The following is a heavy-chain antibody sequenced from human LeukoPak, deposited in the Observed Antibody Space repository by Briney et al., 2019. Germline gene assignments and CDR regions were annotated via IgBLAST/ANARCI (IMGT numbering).Heavy chain of an antibody. J-gene: IGHJ4*02. CDR2: IYYSGST. CDR1: GGSISSSSYY. D-gene: IGHD3-16*01. CDR3: ASTRHYVDNLKFDY. V-gene: IGHV4-39*07. Sequence: PSKTLSLTCTVSGGSISSSSYYWGWIRQPPGKGLEWIGSIYYSGSTYYNPSLKSRVTISVDTSKNQFSLKLSSVTAADTAVYYCASTRHYVDNLKFDYWGQGALVTVSS.